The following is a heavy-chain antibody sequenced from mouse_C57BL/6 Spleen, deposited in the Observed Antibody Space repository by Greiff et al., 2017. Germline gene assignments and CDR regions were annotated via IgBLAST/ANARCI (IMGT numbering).Heavy chain of an antibody. Sequence: VQLQQSGPELVKPGASVKISCKASGYSFTGYYMNWVKQSPEKSLEWIGEINPSTGGTTYNQKFKAKATLTVDKSSSTAYMQLKSLTSEDSAVYYCARRSYCSNYYFDYWGQGTTLTVSS. V-gene: IGHV1-42*01. D-gene: IGHD2-5*01. J-gene: IGHJ2*01. CDR2: INPSTGGT. CDR3: ARRSYCSNYYFDY. CDR1: GYSFTGYY.